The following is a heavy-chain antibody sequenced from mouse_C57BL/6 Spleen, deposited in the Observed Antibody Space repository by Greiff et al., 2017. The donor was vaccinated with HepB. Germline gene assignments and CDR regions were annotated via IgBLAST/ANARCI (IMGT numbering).Heavy chain of an antibody. D-gene: IGHD2-12*01. J-gene: IGHJ2*01. CDR3: ARGGETTGYFDY. CDR2: INYDGSST. Sequence: EVKLVESEGGLVQPGSSMKLSCTASGFTFSDYYMAWVRQVPEKGLEWVANINYDGSSTYYLDSLKSRFIISRDNAKNILYLQMSSLKSEDTATYYCARGGETTGYFDYWGQGTTLTVSS. V-gene: IGHV5-16*01. CDR1: GFTFSDYY.